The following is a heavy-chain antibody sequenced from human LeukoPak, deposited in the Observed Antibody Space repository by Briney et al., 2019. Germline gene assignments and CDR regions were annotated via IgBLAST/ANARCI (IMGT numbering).Heavy chain of an antibody. Sequence: PSETLSLTCTVSGGSIDSRSYYWDWIRQAPGKGLEWIGTIYHSGSTEYNPSLKSRVAIFVDTSKNQFSLILHSVAAADTAVYYCARRSEFDNTHYHYFDYWGQGALVAVSS. CDR2: IYHSGST. V-gene: IGHV4-39*01. D-gene: IGHD2-15*01. CDR3: ARRSEFDNTHYHYFDY. J-gene: IGHJ4*02. CDR1: GGSIDSRSYY.